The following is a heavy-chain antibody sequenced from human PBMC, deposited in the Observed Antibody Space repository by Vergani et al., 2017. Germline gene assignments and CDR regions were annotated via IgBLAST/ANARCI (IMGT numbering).Heavy chain of an antibody. J-gene: IGHJ6*03. CDR1: GFTFSKYW. CDR2: IKEDGSGK. CDR3: ASATQMDSKGARYYTDV. D-gene: IGHD6-6*01. Sequence: EVQLVESGGGLVQPGGSLRLSCAASGFTFSKYWMSWVRQAPGKGLEWVSNIKEDGSGKYYVDSVKGRFTISRDNAKNSLYLKMNSLRAEDTAVYYCASATQMDSKGARYYTDVWGKGTTATASS. V-gene: IGHV3-7*01.